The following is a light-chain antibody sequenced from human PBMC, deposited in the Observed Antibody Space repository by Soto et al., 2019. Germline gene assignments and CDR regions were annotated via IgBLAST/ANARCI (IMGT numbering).Light chain of an antibody. CDR3: QQYGSSFT. CDR1: QSVSSSY. Sequence: EIVLTQSPGTLSLSPGERATLSCRASQSVSSSYLAWYQQKPGQAPRLLIYGASSRATGIPDRFSGSGSGTDFTLTISRVEPEDFAVYYCQQYGSSFTFGPGTKVDMK. CDR2: GAS. J-gene: IGKJ3*01. V-gene: IGKV3-20*01.